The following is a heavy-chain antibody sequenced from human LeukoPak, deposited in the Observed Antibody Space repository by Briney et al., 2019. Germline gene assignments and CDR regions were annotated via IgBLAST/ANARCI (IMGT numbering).Heavy chain of an antibody. D-gene: IGHD2-2*01. V-gene: IGHV4-61*01. CDR2: IYYSGST. J-gene: IGHJ4*02. CDR1: GGSVSSGSYY. Sequence: PSETLSLTCTVSGGSVSSGSYYWSWIRQPPGKGLEWIGCIYYSGSTNYNPSLKSRVTISVDTSKNQFSLKLSSVTAADTAVYYCARDHGGYCSSTSCKGFDYWGQGTLVTVSS. CDR3: ARDHGGYCSSTSCKGFDY.